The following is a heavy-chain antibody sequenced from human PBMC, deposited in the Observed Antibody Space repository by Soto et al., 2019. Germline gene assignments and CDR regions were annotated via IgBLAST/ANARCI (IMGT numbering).Heavy chain of an antibody. CDR2: INPILSMS. CDR3: ATSYGSGYRAFDY. CDR1: GYTFTSYT. V-gene: IGHV1-69*02. Sequence: SVTVSCKASGYTFTSYTINWVRQAPGLGLEWVGRINPILSMSNYAQKFQGRVTMTADKSTSTAYMELRSLRFEDTAIYYCATSYGSGYRAFDYWGQGALVTVSS. J-gene: IGHJ4*02. D-gene: IGHD3-10*01.